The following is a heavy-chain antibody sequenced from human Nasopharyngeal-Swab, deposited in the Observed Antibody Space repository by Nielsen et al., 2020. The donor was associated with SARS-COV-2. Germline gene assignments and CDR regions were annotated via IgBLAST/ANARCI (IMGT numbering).Heavy chain of an antibody. CDR2: ISGDGDSA. V-gene: IGHV3-43*02. CDR3: AKPFWGGYYSGDSFDF. D-gene: IGHD3-3*01. Sequence: WIRQPPGKGLEWVSLISGDGDSASYRDSVKGRFTISRENNKNSLYLQMNSLTVEDTALYYCAKPFWGGYYSGDSFDFWGQGTMVTVSS. J-gene: IGHJ3*01.